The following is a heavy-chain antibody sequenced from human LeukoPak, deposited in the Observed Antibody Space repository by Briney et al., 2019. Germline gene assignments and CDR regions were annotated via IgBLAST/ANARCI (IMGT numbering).Heavy chain of an antibody. J-gene: IGHJ4*02. CDR2: INHSGSI. CDR1: GGSFSGYY. CDR3: ARGSRWLVTFDY. D-gene: IGHD6-19*01. V-gene: IGHV4-34*01. Sequence: SETLSLTCAVYGGSFSGYYWSWIRQPPGKGLEWIGEINHSGSINYNPSLKSRVTISVDTSKNQFSLKLSSVTAADTAVYYCARGSRWLVTFDYWGQGTLVTVSS.